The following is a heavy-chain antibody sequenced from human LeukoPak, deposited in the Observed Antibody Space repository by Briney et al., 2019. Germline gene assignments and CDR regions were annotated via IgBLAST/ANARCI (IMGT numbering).Heavy chain of an antibody. Sequence: GGSLRLSCAASGFTFDDYAMHWVRQAPGKGLEWVSGISWNSGSIGYADSVKGRFTISRDNSKNTLYLQMNSLRAEDTAVYYCAPPPLEGAAGDYWGQGTLVTVSS. V-gene: IGHV3-9*01. J-gene: IGHJ4*02. CDR3: APPPLEGAAGDY. CDR2: ISWNSGSI. D-gene: IGHD6-25*01. CDR1: GFTFDDYA.